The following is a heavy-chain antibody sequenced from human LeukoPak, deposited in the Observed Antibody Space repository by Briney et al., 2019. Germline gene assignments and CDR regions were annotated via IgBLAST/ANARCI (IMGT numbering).Heavy chain of an antibody. CDR1: GGSISSYY. CDR2: IYTSGST. D-gene: IGHD5-18*01. Sequence: SETLSLTCTVSGGSISSYYWSWIRQPAGKGLEWIGRIYTSGSTNYNPSLKSRVTMSVDTSKNQFSLKLSSVTAADTAVYYCATRGYSYGRDAFDIWGQGTMVTVSS. J-gene: IGHJ3*02. V-gene: IGHV4-4*07. CDR3: ATRGYSYGRDAFDI.